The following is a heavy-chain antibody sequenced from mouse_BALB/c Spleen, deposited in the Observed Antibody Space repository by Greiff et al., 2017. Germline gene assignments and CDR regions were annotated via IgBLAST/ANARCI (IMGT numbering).Heavy chain of an antibody. J-gene: IGHJ2*01. CDR3: ARSKYYGSSYDY. CDR1: GYAFTNYW. CDR2: IYPGSGNT. D-gene: IGHD1-1*01. Sequence: QVQLKQSGAELVRPGTSVKISCKASGYAFTNYWLGWVKQRPGHGLEWIGDIYPGSGNTYYNEKFKGKATLTADKSSSTAYMQLSSLTSEDSAVYFCARSKYYGSSYDYWGQGTTLTVSS. V-gene: IGHV1-63*01.